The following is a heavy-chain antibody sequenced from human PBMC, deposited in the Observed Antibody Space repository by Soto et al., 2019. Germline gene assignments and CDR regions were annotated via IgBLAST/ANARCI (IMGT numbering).Heavy chain of an antibody. V-gene: IGHV3-23*01. J-gene: IGHJ6*03. CDR1: GFTFSTNA. CDR2: MSGNGDTI. CDR3: VKRRGILYSSYCMDV. Sequence: EVQLLESGGGLVQPGGSLRLSCVASGFTFSTNAMTWVRQAPGKGLEWVSEMSGNGDTIYHADSVKGRFTISRDNSKNTLYLQMNSLRGEDAAVYYCVKRRGILYSSYCMDVWGKGTTVTVSS.